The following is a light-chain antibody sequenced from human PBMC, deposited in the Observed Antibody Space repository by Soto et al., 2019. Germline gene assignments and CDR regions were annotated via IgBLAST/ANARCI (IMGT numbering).Light chain of an antibody. CDR3: LLNMQSGFWL. CDR2: NTN. CDR1: SGSVSTNYY. V-gene: IGLV8-61*01. Sequence: QAVVTQDPSFSVSPGGTVTLTCGLSSGSVSTNYYPSWYQQTPGQAPRTLIYNTNTRSSGVPDRFSGSILGNKAALTITGAQADDESSYYCLLNMQSGFWLFGGGTKLTVL. J-gene: IGLJ2*01.